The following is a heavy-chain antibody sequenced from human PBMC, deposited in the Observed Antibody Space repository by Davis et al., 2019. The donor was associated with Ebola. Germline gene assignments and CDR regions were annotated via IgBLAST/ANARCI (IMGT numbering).Heavy chain of an antibody. D-gene: IGHD3-10*01. J-gene: IGHJ4*02. CDR3: ARDRRGFSDY. Sequence: GESLKISCAASGFTVSSNYMSWVRQAPGKGLEWVSVIYSGGSTYYADSVKGRFTISRDNSKNTLYLQMNSLRAEDTAVYYCARDRRGFSDYWGQGTLVTVSS. CDR1: GFTVSSNY. CDR2: IYSGGST. V-gene: IGHV3-53*01.